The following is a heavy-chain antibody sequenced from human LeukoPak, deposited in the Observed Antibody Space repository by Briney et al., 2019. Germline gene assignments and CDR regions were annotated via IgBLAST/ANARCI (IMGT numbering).Heavy chain of an antibody. D-gene: IGHD3-22*01. CDR1: GFTLTSHG. CDR3: AREGSSGYYENFDY. CDR2: ISSGRTYI. J-gene: IGHJ4*02. V-gene: IGHV3-21*01. Sequence: GGSLRLSCAASGFTLTSHGMDWVRQAPGKGLEWVSSISSGRTYIYYSDSLKGRFSISRDTAKNSVYLQMNSLRVEDTGVYYCAREGSSGYYENFDYWGQGTLVIVSS.